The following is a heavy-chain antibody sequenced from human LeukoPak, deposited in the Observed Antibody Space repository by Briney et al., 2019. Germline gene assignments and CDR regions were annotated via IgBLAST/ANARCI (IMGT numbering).Heavy chain of an antibody. V-gene: IGHV1-18*01. CDR1: GYTFTSYG. D-gene: IGHD5-18*01. Sequence: GASVKVSCKASGYTFTSYGISWARQAPGQGLEWMGWISAYNGNTNYAQKLQGRVTMTTDTSTSTAYMELRSLRSDDTAVYYCARLPAMVSYYYMDVWGKGTTVTVSS. CDR2: ISAYNGNT. CDR3: ARLPAMVSYYYMDV. J-gene: IGHJ6*03.